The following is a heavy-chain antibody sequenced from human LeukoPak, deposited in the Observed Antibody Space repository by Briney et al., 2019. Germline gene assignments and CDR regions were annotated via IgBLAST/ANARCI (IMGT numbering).Heavy chain of an antibody. CDR1: GFTFSNYG. V-gene: IGHV3-23*01. CDR3: AKSLSSRYGGSFDY. Sequence: GGSLRLSCAASGFTFSNYGVSWVRQAPGKGLEWVSGIVGTGGSTYYADSVKGRFTISRDNSKNTLYLQMNSLRAEDTAVYYCAKSLSSRYGGSFDYWGQGTLVTVSS. J-gene: IGHJ4*02. D-gene: IGHD6-13*01. CDR2: IVGTGGST.